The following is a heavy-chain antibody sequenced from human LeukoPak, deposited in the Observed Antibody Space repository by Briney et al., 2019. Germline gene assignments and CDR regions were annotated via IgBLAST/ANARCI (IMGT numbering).Heavy chain of an antibody. J-gene: IGHJ4*02. Sequence: GGSLRLSCVASGFSFGGYAIHWVRQAPGKGLEWVAVVSYDGSNTYYADSVKGRFAISRDNSKKTLYLQMNSLRGGDTAVYYCAREVSWYYFDYWGQGILVTVSS. CDR2: VSYDGSNT. V-gene: IGHV3-30*09. CDR3: AREVSWYYFDY. D-gene: IGHD6-13*01. CDR1: GFSFGGYA.